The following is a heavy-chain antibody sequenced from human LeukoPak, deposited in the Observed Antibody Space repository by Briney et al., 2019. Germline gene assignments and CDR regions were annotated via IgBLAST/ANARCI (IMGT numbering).Heavy chain of an antibody. J-gene: IGHJ4*02. Sequence: SETLSLTCTVSGGSISSYYWSWIRQPPGKGLEWIGYIYYSGSTNYNPSLKSRVTISVDTSKNQFSLKLSSVTAADTAVYYCASSITMVRGVIELAYWGQGTLVTVSS. V-gene: IGHV4-59*01. CDR1: GGSISSYY. CDR3: ASSITMVRGVIELAY. D-gene: IGHD3-10*01. CDR2: IYYSGST.